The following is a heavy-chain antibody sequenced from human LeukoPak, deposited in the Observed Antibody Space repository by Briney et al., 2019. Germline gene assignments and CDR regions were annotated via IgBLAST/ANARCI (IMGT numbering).Heavy chain of an antibody. J-gene: IGHJ4*02. CDR2: IKQDGSKE. D-gene: IGHD3-3*01. V-gene: IGHV3-7*01. Sequence: GGSLRLSCAASGFTFSRFWMTWGRQAPGKGLEWVANIKQDGSKEYYVDSVRGRFTISRDNAKNSLFLQMHSLRAEDTAIYYCATEEVPWNYNFWSGFRFTNWCQGALVTVSS. CDR1: GFTFSRFW. CDR3: ATEEVPWNYNFWSGFRFTN.